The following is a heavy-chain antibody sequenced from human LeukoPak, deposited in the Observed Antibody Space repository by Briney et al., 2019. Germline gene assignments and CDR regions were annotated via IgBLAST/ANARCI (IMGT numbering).Heavy chain of an antibody. CDR2: ISGSSSYI. J-gene: IGHJ3*02. Sequence: KTGGSLRLSCAASKFAFSSYAMSWVRQAPGKGLEWVSSISGSSSYINYADSVKGRFTISRDNAQNSLFLQLNSLRAEDTAVYYCARDPYSSGWYKDAFDIWGQGTMVTVSS. CDR3: ARDPYSSGWYKDAFDI. CDR1: KFAFSSYA. V-gene: IGHV3-21*01. D-gene: IGHD6-19*01.